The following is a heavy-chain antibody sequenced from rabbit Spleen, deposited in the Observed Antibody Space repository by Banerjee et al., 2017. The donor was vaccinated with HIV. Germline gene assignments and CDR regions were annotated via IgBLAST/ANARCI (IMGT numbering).Heavy chain of an antibody. Sequence: QEQLVESGGGLVQPGGSLKLSCKASGFDFSSYGVSWVRQAPGKGLEWVACAYAGSSGSTYSATWAKGRFTISKSSSTTVTLQMTGLTAADTATYFCARDAGSSFSTYGMDLWGPGTLVTVS. CDR2: AYAGSSGST. V-gene: IGHV1S45*01. CDR3: ARDAGSSFSTYGMDL. CDR1: GFDFSSYG. D-gene: IGHD8-1*01. J-gene: IGHJ6*01.